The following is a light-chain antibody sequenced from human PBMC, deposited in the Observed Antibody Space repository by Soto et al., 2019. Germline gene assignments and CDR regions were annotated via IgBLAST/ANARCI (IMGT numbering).Light chain of an antibody. CDR1: SSDVGGYNY. J-gene: IGLJ3*02. V-gene: IGLV2-8*01. Sequence: QSALTQPPSASGSPGQSVTISCTGTSSDVGGYNYVSWYQQYPGKAPKIMIYEVSERPSGVPVLFSGSKSGNTASLTVSGLQAEDEADYYCSSYAGTNNLVFGGGTKVTVL. CDR2: EVS. CDR3: SSYAGTNNLV.